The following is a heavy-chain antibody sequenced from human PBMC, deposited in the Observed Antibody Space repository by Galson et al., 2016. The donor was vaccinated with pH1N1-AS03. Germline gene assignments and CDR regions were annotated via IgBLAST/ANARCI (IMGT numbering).Heavy chain of an antibody. D-gene: IGHD2/OR15-2a*01. CDR2: ISGSGVTT. V-gene: IGHV3-23*01. Sequence: SLRLSCAASGFTFSSYAMSWVRQTPGKGLEWVSAISGSGVTTYYAESVKGRFTISRDNSKTTVSLQMNSLSADDTAIYYCSKGVRYAFYAQFDRWSQGTLVTVSS. CDR3: SKGVRYAFYAQFDR. CDR1: GFTFSSYA. J-gene: IGHJ4*02.